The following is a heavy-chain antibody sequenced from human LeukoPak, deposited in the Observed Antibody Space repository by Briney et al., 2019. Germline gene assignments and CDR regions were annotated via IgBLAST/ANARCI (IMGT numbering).Heavy chain of an antibody. Sequence: TGGSLRLSCEASGFIFSNYEMNWVRQAPGKGLECVAYISRSGTTIHYADSLKGRLSISRDNAESTLYLQMSNLRADDTAVYYCARGGIYDLDDSFDIWGQGTVVTVSS. V-gene: IGHV3-48*03. CDR1: GFIFSNYE. CDR2: ISRSGTTI. D-gene: IGHD6-13*01. CDR3: ARGGIYDLDDSFDI. J-gene: IGHJ3*02.